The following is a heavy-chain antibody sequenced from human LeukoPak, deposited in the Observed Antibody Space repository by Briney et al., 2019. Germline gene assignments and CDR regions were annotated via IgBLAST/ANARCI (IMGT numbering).Heavy chain of an antibody. CDR2: ISGGGGTI. Sequence: PGGSLRLSCADSGSAFNTYGMNWVRQAPGKGLEWVSGISGGGGTINYADSVKGRFTISRDNSKNTLYLQMNSLRAEDTDVYYCAKDFLGAGLYGYVPWGQGALVTVSS. CDR1: GSAFNTYG. CDR3: AKDFLGAGLYGYVP. J-gene: IGHJ5*02. D-gene: IGHD5-18*01. V-gene: IGHV3-23*01.